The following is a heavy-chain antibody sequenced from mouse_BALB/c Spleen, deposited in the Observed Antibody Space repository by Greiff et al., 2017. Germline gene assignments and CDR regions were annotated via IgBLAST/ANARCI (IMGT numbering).Heavy chain of an antibody. V-gene: IGHV14-1*02. J-gene: IGHJ3*01. CDR3: ASITTATFAY. D-gene: IGHD1-2*01. Sequence: VQLKESGAELVRPGALVKLSCKASGFNIKDYYMHWVKQRPEQGLEWIGWIDPENGNTIYDPKFQGKASITADTSSNTAYLQLSSLTSEDTAVYYCASITTATFAYWGQGTLVTVSA. CDR2: IDPENGNT. CDR1: GFNIKDYY.